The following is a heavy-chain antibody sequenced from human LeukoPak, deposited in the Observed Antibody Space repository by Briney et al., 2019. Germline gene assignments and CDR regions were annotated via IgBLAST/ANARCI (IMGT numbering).Heavy chain of an antibody. CDR2: ISHDGSNK. D-gene: IGHD2-2*01. CDR3: AKDDGGVVVPAAHTNWFDP. Sequence: GRSLRLSCAASGFTFSSYGMHWVRQAPGKGLEWVAVISHDGSNKYYADSVKGRFTISRDNSKNTLYLQMNSLRAEDTAVYYCAKDDGGVVVPAAHTNWFDPWGQGTLVTVSS. CDR1: GFTFSSYG. J-gene: IGHJ5*02. V-gene: IGHV3-30*18.